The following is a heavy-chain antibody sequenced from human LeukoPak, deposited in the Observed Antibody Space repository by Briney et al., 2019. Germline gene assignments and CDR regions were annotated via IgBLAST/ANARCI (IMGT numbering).Heavy chain of an antibody. D-gene: IGHD6-13*01. CDR3: ARSSSSGIDY. CDR2: ISAYNGNT. Sequence: ASVKLSCKASGYTVTSYGISWVRQAPGQGLEWMGWISAYNGNTNYAQKLQGRVTMTTDTSTGTAYMALRRLRSDDPAVYYCARSSSSGIDYWGQGTLATASS. J-gene: IGHJ4*02. CDR1: GYTVTSYG. V-gene: IGHV1-18*01.